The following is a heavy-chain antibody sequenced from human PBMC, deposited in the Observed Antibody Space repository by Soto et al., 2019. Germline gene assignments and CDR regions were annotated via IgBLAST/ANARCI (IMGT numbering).Heavy chain of an antibody. Sequence: GGSLRLSCAASGLPFSAYGLHWVRQAPGKGLEWVAVISSDENIKYYADSVRGRFTISRDNSQNTLYLQMHSLRAEDTAIYYCAKDGAFSLGRYHYYGVDVWGQGTTVTVPS. J-gene: IGHJ6*02. CDR3: AKDGAFSLGRYHYYGVDV. CDR1: GLPFSAYG. D-gene: IGHD3-3*02. V-gene: IGHV3-30*18. CDR2: ISSDENIK.